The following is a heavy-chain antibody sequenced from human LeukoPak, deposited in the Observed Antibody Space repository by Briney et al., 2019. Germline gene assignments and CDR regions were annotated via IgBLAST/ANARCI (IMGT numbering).Heavy chain of an antibody. J-gene: IGHJ4*02. D-gene: IGHD3-22*01. Sequence: ASVKVSCKASGYTFTSYDINWVRLATGQGLEWMGWMNPNSGNTGYAQKFQGRVTMTRNTSISTAYMELSSLRSEDTAVYYCARAFYYDSSGYYYHFDYWGQGTLVTVSS. CDR3: ARAFYYDSSGYYYHFDY. V-gene: IGHV1-8*01. CDR1: GYTFTSYD. CDR2: MNPNSGNT.